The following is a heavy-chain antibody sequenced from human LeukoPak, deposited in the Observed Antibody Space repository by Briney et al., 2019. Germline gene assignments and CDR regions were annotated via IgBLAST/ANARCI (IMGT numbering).Heavy chain of an antibody. CDR2: IYSGST. CDR1: GRSISNTDYY. D-gene: IGHD3-16*02. J-gene: IGHJ1*01. CDR3: ARAGYRYFQY. Sequence: SETLSLTCTVSGRSISNTDYYWSWIRQPPGKGLEWIGYIYSGSTSYNPSLKSRVTISVDTSKNQFSLKLNSVTAADTAVYYCARAGYRYFQYWGQGSLVTVSS. V-gene: IGHV4-30-4*01.